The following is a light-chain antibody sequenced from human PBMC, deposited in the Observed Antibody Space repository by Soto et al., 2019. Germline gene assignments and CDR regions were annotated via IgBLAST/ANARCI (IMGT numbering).Light chain of an antibody. J-gene: IGKJ4*01. CDR1: QSVSSN. CDR3: QQYNYWPPLT. Sequence: EIVMTQSPATLSVSPGERATLSRRASQSVSSNLAWYQQKPGQAPRLLIYGASTRATGIPARFSGSGSGTEFTLTISSLQSEDFAVYYCQQYNYWPPLTFGGGTKVEIK. CDR2: GAS. V-gene: IGKV3-15*01.